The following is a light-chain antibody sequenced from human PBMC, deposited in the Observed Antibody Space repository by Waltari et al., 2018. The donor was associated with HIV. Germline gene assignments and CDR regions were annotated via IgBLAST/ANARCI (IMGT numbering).Light chain of an antibody. J-gene: IGLJ2*01. V-gene: IGLV2-23*02. CDR1: ISDIGSYNL. CDR2: EVG. CDR3: CSYAGGRVFVL. Sequence: QSALTQPASVSGSPGQSITISCTGTISDIGSYNLVSWYQQYPGRAPKLIIYEVGKRPSGGSDRFSGSKSGNRASLTVAGLKVKDEADYYCCSYAGGRVFVLFGGGTRLTV.